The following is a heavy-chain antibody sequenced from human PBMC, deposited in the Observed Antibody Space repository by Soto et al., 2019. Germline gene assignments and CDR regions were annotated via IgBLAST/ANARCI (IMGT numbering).Heavy chain of an antibody. CDR2: INRDGSKK. CDR1: GFTLSAYW. J-gene: IGHJ3*02. Sequence: EVQLEESGGDLVQPGGSLRLSCAASGFTLSAYWMTWVRQAPGKGLEWVANINRDGSKKSYLDSVRGRFTISRDNVGNSLYLQMDSLRADDTDLYYCARDVSPGSSSVYLDAFDIWGQGTMVTVSS. CDR3: ARDVSPGSSSVYLDAFDI. D-gene: IGHD6-13*01. V-gene: IGHV3-7*05.